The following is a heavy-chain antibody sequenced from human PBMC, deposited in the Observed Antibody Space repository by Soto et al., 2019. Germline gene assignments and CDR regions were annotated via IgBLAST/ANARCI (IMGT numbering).Heavy chain of an antibody. CDR2: LYWDDDK. CDR3: VQSRCGGDCLEIYSSHAYNGLDV. J-gene: IGHJ6*02. V-gene: IGHV2-5*02. CDR1: GLSLRTTGVG. Sequence: QVTLKESGPTLVKPTQTLTLTCTVSGLSLRTTGVGVGWVRQPPGKALEWLALLYWDDDKRYSPSLRSRLTIAKDISGKQVVLTMTNMDTVDTATYYCVQSRCGGDCLEIYSSHAYNGLDVWGQGTTVTVSS. D-gene: IGHD2-21*02.